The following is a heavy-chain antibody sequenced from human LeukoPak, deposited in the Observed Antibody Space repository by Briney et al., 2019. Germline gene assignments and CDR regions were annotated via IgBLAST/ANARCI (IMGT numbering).Heavy chain of an antibody. CDR3: ARDNDSRDPPHFDY. J-gene: IGHJ4*02. D-gene: IGHD3-16*01. CDR2: FDPEDGET. CDR1: GYTLTELS. V-gene: IGHV1-24*01. Sequence: ASVKVSFKVSGYTLTELSMHWVRQAPGKGLEWMGGFDPEDGETIYAQKFQGRVTMTEDTSTDTAYMELSSLRSEDTAVYYCARDNDSRDPPHFDYWGQGTLVTVSS.